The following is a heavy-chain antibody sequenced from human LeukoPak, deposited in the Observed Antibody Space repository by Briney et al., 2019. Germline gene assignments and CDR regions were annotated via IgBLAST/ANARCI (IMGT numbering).Heavy chain of an antibody. Sequence: PGGSLRLSCAASGFTFRTYWMIWVRQAPGKGLEWVANIKEDGSEKYYGDSVKGRFTISRDNAKNSLYLEMNSLRVEDTAMYYCARDSSGYQWGQGTLVTVSS. J-gene: IGHJ4*02. V-gene: IGHV3-7*01. CDR2: IKEDGSEK. D-gene: IGHD3-22*01. CDR1: GFTFRTYW. CDR3: ARDSSGYQ.